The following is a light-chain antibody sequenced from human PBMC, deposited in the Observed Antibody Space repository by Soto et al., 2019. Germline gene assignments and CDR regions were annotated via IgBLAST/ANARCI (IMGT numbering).Light chain of an antibody. Sequence: SALTQPASVSGSPGQSIAISCTGTSSVVGSYDLVSWYQQHPGKAPKLMIYEVTKRPSGVSSRFSGSKSGNTASLTISGLQAEDDADYYCCSSAGGGTYVFGTGTKVTVL. CDR3: CSSAGGGTYV. CDR1: SSVVGSYDL. CDR2: EVT. V-gene: IGLV2-23*02. J-gene: IGLJ1*01.